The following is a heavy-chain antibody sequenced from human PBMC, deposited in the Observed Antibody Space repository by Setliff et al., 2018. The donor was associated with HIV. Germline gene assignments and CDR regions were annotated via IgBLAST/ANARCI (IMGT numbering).Heavy chain of an antibody. V-gene: IGHV4-61*09. Sequence: PSETLSLTCNVSGDSISSGNYYWSWIRQPAGKGLEWIGHIYASGNTYYNPFLKSRVTISGDTSKNQFSLKLTSVTAADTAVYYWMASAVRNWNWNSVLYSYMDVWGRGTTVTVSS. CDR3: MASAVRNWNWNSVLYSYMDV. D-gene: IGHD1-7*01. CDR2: IYASGNT. J-gene: IGHJ6*03. CDR1: GDSISSGNYY.